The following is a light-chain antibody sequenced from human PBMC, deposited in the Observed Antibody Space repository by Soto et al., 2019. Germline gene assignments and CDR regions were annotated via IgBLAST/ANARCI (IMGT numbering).Light chain of an antibody. CDR2: DTS. Sequence: EIVLTHSPDTLSLSPGERATPSCTASQSVINYLAWYQQKPGQAPRLLIYDTSNRATGIPARFSGSGSGTDFTLIISSLEPEDFAVYCCQNYNNWPLTFGGGTKGDNK. CDR1: QSVINY. J-gene: IGKJ4*01. V-gene: IGKV3-11*01. CDR3: QNYNNWPLT.